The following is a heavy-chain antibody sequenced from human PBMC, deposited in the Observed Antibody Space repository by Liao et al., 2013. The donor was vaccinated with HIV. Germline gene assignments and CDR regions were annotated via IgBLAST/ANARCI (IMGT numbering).Heavy chain of an antibody. Sequence: QLQLRESGSGLVKPSQTLSLTCAVSGGSISSGSYYWSWIRQPAGKKLEWLGRIYTSGSTNYNPSLKSRVTMSLDTSKNQFSLILSSVTAADTAVYYCASAGLYHYGSGSYSGAFNIWGQGTMVTVSS. J-gene: IGHJ3*02. D-gene: IGHD3-10*01. CDR1: GGSISSGSYY. CDR3: ASAGLYHYGSGSYSGAFNI. CDR2: IYTSGST. V-gene: IGHV4-61*02.